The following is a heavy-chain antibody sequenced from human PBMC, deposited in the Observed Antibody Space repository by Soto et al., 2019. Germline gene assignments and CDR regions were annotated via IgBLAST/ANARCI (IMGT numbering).Heavy chain of an antibody. CDR3: ARDFRGLSHFDY. D-gene: IGHD3-16*01. CDR2: ISVPGGST. V-gene: IGHV3-23*01. J-gene: IGHJ4*02. Sequence: GGSLGLSCAVSGNMLDAYGRFWVRRVPGKGLEWVSGISVPGGSTYYADSLKGRFTISRDSSKNTVYWQMNSLTTEDTTIYYCARDFRGLSHFDYWGQGAPVTVSS. CDR1: GNMLDAYG.